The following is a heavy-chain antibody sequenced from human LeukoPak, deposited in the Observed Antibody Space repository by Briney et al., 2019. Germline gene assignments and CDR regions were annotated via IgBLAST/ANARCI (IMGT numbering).Heavy chain of an antibody. CDR3: AKHPAFDI. Sequence: GGSLRLSCAASGFTFSSYLMSWVRQAPGKGLEWVSGVSDSGVPTYHADSVKGRFTISRDNAKNTLYLQMNSLRAEDTAVYYCAKHPAFDIWGQGTMVTVSS. CDR1: GFTFSSYL. J-gene: IGHJ3*02. CDR2: VSDSGVPT. V-gene: IGHV3-23*01.